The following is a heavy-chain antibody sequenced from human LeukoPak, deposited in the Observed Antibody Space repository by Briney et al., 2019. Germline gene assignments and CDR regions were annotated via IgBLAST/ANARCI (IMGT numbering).Heavy chain of an antibody. V-gene: IGHV3-74*01. CDR3: ARSNQADDY. J-gene: IGHJ4*02. CDR1: GFTFSSYW. Sequence: GGSLRLSCAASGFTFSSYWMHWVRQVPGKGLVWVSRINPGGSSAAYADSVRGRFTISRDNAKNTLYLQTNSLRADDTAVYYCARSNQADDYWGQGTLVTVSS. D-gene: IGHD4-11*01. CDR2: INPGGSSA.